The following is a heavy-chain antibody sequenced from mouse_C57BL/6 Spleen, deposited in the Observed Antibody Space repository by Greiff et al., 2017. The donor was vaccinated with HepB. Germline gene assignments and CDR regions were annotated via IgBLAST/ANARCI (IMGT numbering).Heavy chain of an antibody. CDR3: ATHYDYDEDYAMDY. CDR1: GFTFSDYG. CDR2: ISSGSSTI. D-gene: IGHD2-4*01. V-gene: IGHV5-17*01. Sequence: EVKLVESGGGLVKPGGSLKLSCAASGFTFSDYGMHWVRQAPEKGLEWVAYISSGSSTINYADTVKGRCTISRDNAKNTLFLQMTSLRSEDTAMYYCATHYDYDEDYAMDYWGQGTSVTVSS. J-gene: IGHJ4*01.